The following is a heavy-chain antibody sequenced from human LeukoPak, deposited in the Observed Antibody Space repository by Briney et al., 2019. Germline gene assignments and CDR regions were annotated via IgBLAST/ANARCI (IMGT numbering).Heavy chain of an antibody. CDR2: ISSSSTYI. Sequence: GGSLRLSCAASGFTFNTYRMNWVRQAPGKGLEWVSSISSSSTYIYYTDSVKGRFTISRDNAKNSLYLQMKDLRAEDTAVYYCARDSMVYYYYYYMDVWGKGTTVTVSS. V-gene: IGHV3-21*01. D-gene: IGHD3-10*01. J-gene: IGHJ6*03. CDR3: ARDSMVYYYYYYMDV. CDR1: GFTFNTYR.